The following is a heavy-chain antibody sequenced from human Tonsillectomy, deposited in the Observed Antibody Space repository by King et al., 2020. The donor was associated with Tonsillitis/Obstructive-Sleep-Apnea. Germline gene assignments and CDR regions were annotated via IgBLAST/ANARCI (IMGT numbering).Heavy chain of an antibody. CDR1: GYTFTGYY. Sequence: QLVQSGAEVKKPGASVKVSCKASGYTFTGYYIHWVRQAPGQWLEWMGWINPNSGGTNYAQKFQGWITMTRDTSISTAYMELSRLRSDDTAVYYCAREEYYYDSSGLDYWGQGTLVTVSS. CDR3: AREEYYYDSSGLDY. CDR2: INPNSGGT. V-gene: IGHV1-2*04. D-gene: IGHD3-22*01. J-gene: IGHJ4*02.